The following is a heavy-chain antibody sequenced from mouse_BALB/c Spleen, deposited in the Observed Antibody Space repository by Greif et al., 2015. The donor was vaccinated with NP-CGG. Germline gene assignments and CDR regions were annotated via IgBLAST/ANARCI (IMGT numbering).Heavy chain of an antibody. D-gene: IGHD4-1*01. V-gene: IGHV1-84*02. Sequence: VQLQQPGPELVKPGASVKISCKASGYTFTDYYINWVKQKPGQGLEWIGWIYPGSGNTKYNEKFKGKATLTVDTSSSTAYMQLSSLTSEDTAVYFCARRTGTEAMDYWGRGTSVTVSS. J-gene: IGHJ4*01. CDR2: IYPGSGNT. CDR3: ARRTGTEAMDY. CDR1: GYTFTDYY.